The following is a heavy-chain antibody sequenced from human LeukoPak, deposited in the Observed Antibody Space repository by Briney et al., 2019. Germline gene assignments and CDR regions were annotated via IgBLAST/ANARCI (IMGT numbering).Heavy chain of an antibody. J-gene: IGHJ3*02. Sequence: SETLSLTCTVSGGSVSSGSYYWSWIRQPPGKGLEWIGYIYYSGSTYYNPSLKSRITISVDTSKNQFSLKLSSVTAADTAVYYCARVGVRFWDAFDIWGQGTLITVSS. CDR2: IYYSGST. D-gene: IGHD3-3*01. CDR1: GGSVSSGSYY. V-gene: IGHV4-61*01. CDR3: ARVGVRFWDAFDI.